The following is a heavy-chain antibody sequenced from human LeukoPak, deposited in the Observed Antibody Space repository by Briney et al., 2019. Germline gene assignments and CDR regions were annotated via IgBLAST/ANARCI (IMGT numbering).Heavy chain of an antibody. D-gene: IGHD3-16*02. J-gene: IGHJ4*02. CDR2: ISNSGGSA. V-gene: IGHV3-23*01. CDR3: AKGLRLGELSSGFDY. Sequence: GGSLRLSCGASGFTFSNYAMNWVRQAPGKGLEWVSGISNSGGSAYYADSVKGRFTISRDNSRGTLYLQMNSLRAEDTAVYYCAKGLRLGELSSGFDYWGQGTLVTVSS. CDR1: GFTFSNYA.